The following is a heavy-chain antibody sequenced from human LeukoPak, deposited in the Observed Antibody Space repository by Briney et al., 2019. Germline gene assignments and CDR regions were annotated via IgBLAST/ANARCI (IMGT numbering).Heavy chain of an antibody. D-gene: IGHD3-10*02. CDR1: GFTFSSYA. CDR3: AELGITMIGGV. J-gene: IGHJ6*04. CDR2: ISSSGSTI. Sequence: GGSLRLSCAASGFTFSSYAMSWVRQAPGKGLEWVSYISSSGSTIYYADSVKGRFTISRDNAKNSLYLQMNSLRAEDTSVYYCAELGITMIGGVWGKGTTVTISS. V-gene: IGHV3-48*03.